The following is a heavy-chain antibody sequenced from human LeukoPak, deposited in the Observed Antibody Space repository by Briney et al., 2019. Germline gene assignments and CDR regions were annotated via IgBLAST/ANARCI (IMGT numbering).Heavy chain of an antibody. CDR1: GGSISSYY. CDR2: IYYSGST. CDR3: ATSLAGGAY. V-gene: IGHV4-59*01. Sequence: KPSETLSLTCTVSGGSISSYYWSWIRQPPGKGLEWIGYIYYSGSTNYNPSLKSRVTISVDTSKNQFSLKLSSVTAADTVVYYCATSLAGGAYWGQGTLVTVSS. D-gene: IGHD2-21*01. J-gene: IGHJ4*02.